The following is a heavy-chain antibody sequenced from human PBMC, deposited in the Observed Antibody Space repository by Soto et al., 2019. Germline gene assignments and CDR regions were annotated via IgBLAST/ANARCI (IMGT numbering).Heavy chain of an antibody. J-gene: IGHJ4*02. V-gene: IGHV4-39*01. Sequence: PSETLSLTCNASGVTISDTSYYWGWIRQPPGKGLEWIGTIYFSGTTFYNPSLKSRLTISVDPSKNQFSLRLSSVTAADTAVYYCASHGSYWGQGTLVTVSS. CDR2: IYFSGTT. CDR3: ASHGSY. CDR1: GVTISDTSYY.